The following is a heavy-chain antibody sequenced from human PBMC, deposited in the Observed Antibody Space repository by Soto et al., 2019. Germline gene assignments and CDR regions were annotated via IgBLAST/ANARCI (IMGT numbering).Heavy chain of an antibody. CDR2: IWYDGSNK. Sequence: PGGSLRLSCAASGFTFSSYGMHWVRQAPGKGLEWVAVIWYDGSNKDYADSVKGRFTISRDNSKNTLYLQMNSLRAEDTAVYYCARASGLRYFDYWGQGTLVTVSS. V-gene: IGHV3-33*01. CDR1: GFTFSSYG. D-gene: IGHD3-10*01. J-gene: IGHJ4*02. CDR3: ARASGLRYFDY.